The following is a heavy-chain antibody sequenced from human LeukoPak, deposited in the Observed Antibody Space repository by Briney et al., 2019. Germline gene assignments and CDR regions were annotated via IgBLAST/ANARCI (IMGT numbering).Heavy chain of an antibody. CDR1: GFTFSNYW. CDR2: INQDGSEH. V-gene: IGHV3-7*05. CDR3: VRGRPY. Sequence: GGSLRLSRAVSGFTFSNYWINWVRQAPGKGPEWVASINQDGSEHYYVDSVKGRFTISRDNAKDSLYLQMSSLRVEDTAVYYCVRGRPYWGQGTLVTVSS. J-gene: IGHJ4*02.